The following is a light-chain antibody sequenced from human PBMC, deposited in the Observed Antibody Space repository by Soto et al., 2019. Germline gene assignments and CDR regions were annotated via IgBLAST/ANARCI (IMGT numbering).Light chain of an antibody. J-gene: IGKJ5*01. V-gene: IGKV3-11*01. Sequence: EIVLTQSPATLSLSPGERANLSCRASQSIGSYLAWYQQRPGQPPRLLIYDASNRATGIPARFSGSGSGTDFTLTISSLEPEDFAVYYCQQRNNWQAFGQGTRLEIK. CDR2: DAS. CDR1: QSIGSY. CDR3: QQRNNWQA.